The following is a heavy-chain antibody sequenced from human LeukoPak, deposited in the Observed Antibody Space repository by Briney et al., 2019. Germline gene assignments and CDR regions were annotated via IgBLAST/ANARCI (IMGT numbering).Heavy chain of an antibody. CDR1: GGSMTSGSYF. V-gene: IGHV4-61*09. Sequence: SETLSLTCTVSGGSMTSGSYFWGWIRQPAGKGLEWIGHIYTSGSTYYNPSLKSRVTISVDASKNLLSLNLSSVTAADTAVYYCTRATGASDPYTTDIWGQGTMVTVSS. J-gene: IGHJ3*02. D-gene: IGHD2-2*02. CDR2: IYTSGST. CDR3: TRATGASDPYTTDI.